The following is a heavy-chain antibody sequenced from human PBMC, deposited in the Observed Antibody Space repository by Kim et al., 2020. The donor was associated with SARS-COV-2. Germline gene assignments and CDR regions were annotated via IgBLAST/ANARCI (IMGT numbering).Heavy chain of an antibody. CDR3: ARYGESGKDDYGDYYGMDV. Sequence: SVKVSCKASGGTFSSYAISWVRQAPGQGLEWMGGIIPIFGTANYAQKFQGRVTITADESTSTAYMELSSLRSEDMAVYYCARYGESGKDDYGDYYGMDVWGQGTTVTVSS. J-gene: IGHJ6*02. D-gene: IGHD4-17*01. CDR1: GGTFSSYA. V-gene: IGHV1-69*13. CDR2: IIPIFGTA.